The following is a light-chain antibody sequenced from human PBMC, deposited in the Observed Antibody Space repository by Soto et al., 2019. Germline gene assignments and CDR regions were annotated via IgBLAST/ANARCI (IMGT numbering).Light chain of an antibody. CDR3: AAWDASLNAVL. CDR2: RDD. J-gene: IGLJ2*01. Sequence: QPVLTQPPSASGTPGQRVTISCSGSNSNIGSHFVFWYQQLPGTIPKLLIYRDDQRASGVPDRFSGSKSGTSASLAISGLRSEDEADYYCAAWDASLNAVLFGGGTKLTVL. CDR1: NSNIGSHF. V-gene: IGLV1-47*01.